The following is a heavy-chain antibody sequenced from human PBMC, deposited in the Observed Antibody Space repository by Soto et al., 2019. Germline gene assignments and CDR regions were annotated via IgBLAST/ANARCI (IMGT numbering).Heavy chain of an antibody. D-gene: IGHD3-22*01. V-gene: IGHV3-23*01. Sequence: PGGSLRLSCAASGFTFSSYAMSWVRQAPGKGLEWVSAISGSGGSTYYADSVKGRFTISRDNSKNTLYLQMNSLRAEDTAVYYCAKDTYYDSSGYYGVTFFAFDIWGQGTMVTVSS. CDR1: GFTFSSYA. J-gene: IGHJ3*02. CDR2: ISGSGGST. CDR3: AKDTYYDSSGYYGVTFFAFDI.